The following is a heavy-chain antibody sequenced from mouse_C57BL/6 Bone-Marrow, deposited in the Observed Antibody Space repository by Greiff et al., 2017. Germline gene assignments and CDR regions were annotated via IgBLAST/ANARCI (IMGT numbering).Heavy chain of an antibody. D-gene: IGHD2-5*01. CDR1: GFTFSDAW. Sequence: EVKLVESGGGLVQPGGSMKLSCAASGFTFSDAWMDWVRQSPEKGLEWVAEIRNKANNHETYYAESVKGRFTISRDDSKSSVYLQMNSLRAEDTGIYYCTRPTIVIDWYFDVWGTGITVTVSS. V-gene: IGHV6-6*01. J-gene: IGHJ1*03. CDR2: IRNKANNHET. CDR3: TRPTIVIDWYFDV.